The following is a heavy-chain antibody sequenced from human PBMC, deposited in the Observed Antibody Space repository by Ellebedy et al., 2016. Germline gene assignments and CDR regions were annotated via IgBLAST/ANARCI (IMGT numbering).Heavy chain of an antibody. Sequence: ASVKVSXXASGYTFTDYYIHWVRQAPGQGFEWMGWINPNNGGTHYAQKFQGRVTMTRDTSITTAYMELSGLSSDDTAVYYCARLLYSGYAAEYWGQGTLVTVSS. CDR2: INPNNGGT. J-gene: IGHJ4*02. V-gene: IGHV1-2*02. CDR1: GYTFTDYY. CDR3: ARLLYSGYAAEY. D-gene: IGHD5-12*01.